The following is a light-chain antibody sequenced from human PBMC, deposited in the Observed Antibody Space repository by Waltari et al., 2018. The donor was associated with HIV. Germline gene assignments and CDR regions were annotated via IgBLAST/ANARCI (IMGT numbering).Light chain of an antibody. J-gene: IGKJ4*01. Sequence: DIQMTQSPSSLSASVGDTVTITCRASQGIKTWLAWYQQKPGTPPKLLIYQASNLQRGVPYRFSGSGSGTDFSLTISNLQTEDCATYYCQQGDSLPLTFGGGTTVEI. CDR2: QAS. V-gene: IGKV1-12*01. CDR3: QQGDSLPLT. CDR1: QGIKTW.